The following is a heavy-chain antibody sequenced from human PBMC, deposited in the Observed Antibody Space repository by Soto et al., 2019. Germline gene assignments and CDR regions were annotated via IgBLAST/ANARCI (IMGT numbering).Heavy chain of an antibody. V-gene: IGHV1-18*01. D-gene: IGHD1-1*01. CDR2: ISAHNGNT. Sequence: QVHLVQSGAEVKKPGASVKVSCKGSGYGFTTYGITWVRQAPGQGLEWMAWISAHNGNTDYAQNLQCRVTVTRDTSTSTAYMELRSLRSDDTAVYYCARGRYGDYWGQGALVTVSS. CDR1: GYGFTTYG. CDR3: ARGRYGDY. J-gene: IGHJ4*02.